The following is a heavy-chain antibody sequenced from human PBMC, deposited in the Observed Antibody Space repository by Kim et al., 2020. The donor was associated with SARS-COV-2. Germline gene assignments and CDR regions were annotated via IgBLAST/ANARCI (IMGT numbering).Heavy chain of an antibody. CDR1: GFTFGDYA. D-gene: IGHD3-10*01. CDR3: TREVLWFGELVPLPDY. Sequence: GGSLRLSCTASGFTFGDYAMSWFRQAPGKGLEWVGFIRSKAYGGTTEYAASVKGRFTISRDDSKSIAYLQMNSLKTEDTAVYYCTREVLWFGELVPLPDYWGQGTLVTVSS. J-gene: IGHJ4*02. V-gene: IGHV3-49*03. CDR2: IRSKAYGGTT.